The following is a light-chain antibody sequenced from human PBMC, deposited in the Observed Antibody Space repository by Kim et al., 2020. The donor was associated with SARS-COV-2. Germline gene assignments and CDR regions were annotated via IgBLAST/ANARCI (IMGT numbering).Light chain of an antibody. CDR3: QAWDSSWV. Sequence: VSVSPGQTASITCSGDKLGDKYAYWYQQKPGQSPVVVIYHDSKRPSGIPERFSGSNSGNTATLTISGTQAVDEADYYCQAWDSSWVFGGGTQLTVL. CDR2: HDS. CDR1: KLGDKY. V-gene: IGLV3-1*01. J-gene: IGLJ3*02.